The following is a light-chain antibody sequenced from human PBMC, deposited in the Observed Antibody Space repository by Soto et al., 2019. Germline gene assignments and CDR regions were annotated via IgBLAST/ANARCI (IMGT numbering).Light chain of an antibody. CDR2: AAS. Sequence: DIQMTQSPSSLSASVGDRVTITCRASQTIDSYLNWYQQAPGKAPKLLIYAASSLESGVPSRFSGSGSGTDFTLTISSLQPEDFATYYCLQDYNYPHTFGGGTKVDIK. CDR1: QTIDSY. V-gene: IGKV1-39*01. CDR3: LQDYNYPHT. J-gene: IGKJ4*01.